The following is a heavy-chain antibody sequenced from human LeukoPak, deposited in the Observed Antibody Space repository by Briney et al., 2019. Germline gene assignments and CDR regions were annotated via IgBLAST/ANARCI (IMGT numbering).Heavy chain of an antibody. J-gene: IGHJ6*03. D-gene: IGHD2-2*01. V-gene: IGHV4-34*01. CDR3: VVVPAATYGLYYYYMDV. CDR1: GGSFSGYY. CDR2: INHGGST. Sequence: PSETLSLTCTVYGGSFSGYYWSWIRQPPGKGLEWIGEINHGGSTNYNPSLKSRVTISVDTSKNQFSLKLSSVTAADTAVYYCVVVPAATYGLYYYYMDVWGKGTTVTVSS.